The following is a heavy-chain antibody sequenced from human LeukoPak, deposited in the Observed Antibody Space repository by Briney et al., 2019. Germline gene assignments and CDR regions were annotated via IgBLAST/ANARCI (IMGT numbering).Heavy chain of an antibody. CDR2: IKQDGSEK. J-gene: IGHJ4*02. Sequence: PGGSLRLSCAASGFTFSDYYMSWVRQAPGKGLEWVANIKQDGSEKYYVDSVKGRFTISRANAKNSLYLQMNSLRAEDTAVYYCARDLPDYWGQGSLVTVSS. CDR3: ARDLPDY. D-gene: IGHD5/OR15-5a*01. V-gene: IGHV3-7*04. CDR1: GFTFSDYY.